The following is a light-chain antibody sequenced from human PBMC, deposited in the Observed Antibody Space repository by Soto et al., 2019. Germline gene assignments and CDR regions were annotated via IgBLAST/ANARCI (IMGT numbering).Light chain of an antibody. V-gene: IGLV4-69*01. CDR2: LNSDGSH. CDR1: SGHSSYA. Sequence: QLVLTQSPSASASLGASVKLTCTLSSGHSSYAIAWHQQQPEKGPRYLMKLNSDGSHSKGDGIPDRFSGSSSGAERYLTISSLQSEDEADYYCQTWDTGIRVVFGGGTKLTV. CDR3: QTWDTGIRVV. J-gene: IGLJ2*01.